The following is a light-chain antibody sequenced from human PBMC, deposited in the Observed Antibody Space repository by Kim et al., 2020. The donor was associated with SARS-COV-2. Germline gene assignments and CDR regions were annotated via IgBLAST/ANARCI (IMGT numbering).Light chain of an antibody. CDR1: IRRSDY. Sequence: VALGKTVRTTCQGDIRRSDYTTGFQKKPGQAPIVVFYGKNKRPSGIPARFSGSSAGNTASLTITGTQAGDEADYYCNSRDNNDNVLFGGGTQLTVL. J-gene: IGLJ2*01. V-gene: IGLV3-19*01. CDR3: NSRDNNDNVL. CDR2: GKN.